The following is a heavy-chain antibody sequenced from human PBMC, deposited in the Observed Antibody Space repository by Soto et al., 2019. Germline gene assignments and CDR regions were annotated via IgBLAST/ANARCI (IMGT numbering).Heavy chain of an antibody. CDR3: ARCSLSFDFDS. J-gene: IGHJ4*02. V-gene: IGHV3-30*03. CDR2: ISGDGINT. Sequence: QIQLVESGGDVVQPGKSLRLSCAASGFNFGFFGMHWVRQAPGKGLEWVAFISGDGINTQYADSLRGRFTLSRDYSRKTMYLQMDSLRDEVRALYYCARCSLSFDFDSWGLGTLVTVSS. D-gene: IGHD1-26*01. CDR1: GFNFGFFG.